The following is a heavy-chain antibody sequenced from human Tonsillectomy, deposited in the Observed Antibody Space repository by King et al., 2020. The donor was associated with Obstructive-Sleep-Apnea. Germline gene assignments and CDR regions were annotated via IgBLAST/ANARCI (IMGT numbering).Heavy chain of an antibody. CDR2: ISYDGSNK. CDR3: ARVVVGATSYFDY. D-gene: IGHD1-26*01. V-gene: IGHV3-30-3*01. CDR1: GFTFSSYA. J-gene: IGHJ4*02. Sequence: VQLVESGGGVVQPGRSLRLSCAASGFTFSSYAMHWVRQAPGKGLEWVAVISYDGSNKYYADSVKGRFTISRDNSTNTLYLQMNSLRAEDTAVYYCARVVVGATSYFDYWGQGTLVTVSS.